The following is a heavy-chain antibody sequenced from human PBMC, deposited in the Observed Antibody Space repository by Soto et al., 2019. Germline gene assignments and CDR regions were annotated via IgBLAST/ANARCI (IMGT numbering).Heavy chain of an antibody. D-gene: IGHD1-26*01. CDR3: ARDLVGKGDY. V-gene: IGHV3-23*01. J-gene: IGHJ4*02. CDR1: GFTFRNYA. Sequence: ESGGGLVQTGGSLRLSCAASGFTFRNYAMNWVRQAPGKGLEWVSVISGSGSNTHYADSVKGRFTISRDNSKNTLDLQMNNLRAEDTAVYFCARDLVGKGDYWGQGTVVTVSS. CDR2: ISGSGSNT.